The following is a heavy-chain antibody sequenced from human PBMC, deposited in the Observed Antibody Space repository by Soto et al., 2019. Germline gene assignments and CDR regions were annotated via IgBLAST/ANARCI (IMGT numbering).Heavy chain of an antibody. D-gene: IGHD3-22*01. CDR3: AMTKYDSSGYYFGY. Sequence: EVQLVESGGGLVQPGGSLRLSCAASGFTVSSNYMSWVRQAPGKGLEWVSVIYSGCSTYYGDSVKDSFSISRDNSKNSLYLQMNSQRDEDTAVYYCAMTKYDSSGYYFGYWGHGTLVTVSS. V-gene: IGHV3-66*01. CDR1: GFTVSSNY. CDR2: IYSGCST. J-gene: IGHJ4*01.